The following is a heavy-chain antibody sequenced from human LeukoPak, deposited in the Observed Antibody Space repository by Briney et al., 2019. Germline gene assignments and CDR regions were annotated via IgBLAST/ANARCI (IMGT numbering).Heavy chain of an antibody. CDR1: GFSFRGYD. D-gene: IGHD1-26*01. V-gene: IGHV3-23*01. J-gene: IGHJ4*02. Sequence: PRGALRLSCAPPGFSFRGYDAYWVCEALREGLERVSSITGNGASTNFADSVRGRFTISRDNSKNSAYLQMNSLRAEDTAVDYCAVSGGHVYWGQGTLVTVSS. CDR3: AVSGGHVY. CDR2: ITGNGAST.